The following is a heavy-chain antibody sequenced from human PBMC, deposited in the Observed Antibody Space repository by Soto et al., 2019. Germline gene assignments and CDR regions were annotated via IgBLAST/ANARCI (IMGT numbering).Heavy chain of an antibody. V-gene: IGHV3-21*01. D-gene: IGHD6-6*01. CDR1: GFTFSSYS. Sequence: LRLSCAASGFTFSSYSMNWVRQAPGKGLEWVSSISSSSSYIYYADSVKGRFTISRDNAKNSLYLQMNSLRAADTAVYYCARSTIAPHLFMYPFDSWGQGTLVTVSS. CDR2: ISSSSSYI. J-gene: IGHJ4*01. CDR3: ARSTIAPHLFMYPFDS.